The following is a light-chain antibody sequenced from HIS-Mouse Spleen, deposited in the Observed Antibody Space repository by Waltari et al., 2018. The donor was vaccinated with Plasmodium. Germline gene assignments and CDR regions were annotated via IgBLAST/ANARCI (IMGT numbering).Light chain of an antibody. CDR2: SNN. CDR1: ISSIGRNT. CDR3: AAWDDSLNGVV. Sequence: QSVLTQPPSASGTPGQRVTISYSGSISSIGRNTVNWYQQLPGTAPKLLIYSNNQRPSGVPDRFSGSKSGTSASLAISGLQSEDEADYYCAAWDDSLNGVVFAGGTKLTVL. J-gene: IGLJ2*01. V-gene: IGLV1-44*01.